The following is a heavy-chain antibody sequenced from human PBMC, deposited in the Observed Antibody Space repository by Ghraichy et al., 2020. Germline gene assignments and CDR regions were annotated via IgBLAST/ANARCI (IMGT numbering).Heavy chain of an antibody. CDR2: ISRNGRDT. V-gene: IGHV3-11*06. CDR1: GFRFIDHY. CDR3: VREGQELGKSGFDL. D-gene: IGHD6-25*01. Sequence: GGSLRLYCGTSGFRFIDHYMSWIRQAPGKGLEWVSLISRNGRDTNYADSVRGRFTISRDNAKNSLYLQLNTLRVEDTAVYYCVREGQELGKSGFDLWGQGTLVTVSS. J-gene: IGHJ5*02.